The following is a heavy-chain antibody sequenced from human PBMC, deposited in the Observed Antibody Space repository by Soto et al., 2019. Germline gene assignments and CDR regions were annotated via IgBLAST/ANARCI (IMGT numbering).Heavy chain of an antibody. D-gene: IGHD6-19*01. CDR1: GYTFTSYY. CDR3: ARQMLAVAGGHALDI. J-gene: IGHJ3*02. Sequence: ASVKVSCKASGYTFTSYYMHWVRQAPGQGLEWMGIINPSGGSTSYAQKFQGRVTMTRETSRSTGYRELRGLRSEDTAVYYCARQMLAVAGGHALDISAQGTMVTVSS. V-gene: IGHV1-46*01. CDR2: INPSGGST.